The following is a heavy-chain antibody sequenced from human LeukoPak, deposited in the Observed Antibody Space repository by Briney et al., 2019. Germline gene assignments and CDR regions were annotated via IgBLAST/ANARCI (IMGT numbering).Heavy chain of an antibody. J-gene: IGHJ4*02. CDR2: IYSGGST. D-gene: IGHD5-24*01. CDR1: GFTVSSNY. CDR3: ARDYKGWFDY. V-gene: IGHV3-53*01. Sequence: GGSLRLSCAASGFTVSSNYMSWVRQAPGKGLEWVSLIYSGGSTYYADSVKGRFTVSRDNAKNSLYLQMNSLRVEDTAVYYCARDYKGWFDYWGQGTLVTVSS.